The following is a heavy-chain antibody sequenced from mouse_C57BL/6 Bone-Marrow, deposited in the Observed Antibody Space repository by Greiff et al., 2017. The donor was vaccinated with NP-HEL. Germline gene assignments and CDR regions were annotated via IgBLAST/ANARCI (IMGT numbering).Heavy chain of an antibody. CDR1: GFPITSGYY. J-gene: IGHJ4*01. CDR3: AGDRMVRDAMDY. CDR2: ITHSGET. V-gene: IGHV12-3*01. Sequence: QVQLKESGPGLVKPSQSLFLTCSITGFPITSGYYWIWIRQSPGKPLEWMGYITHSGETFYNPSLPSPISITRETSKNQFFLQLNSVTTEDTAMYYCAGDRMVRDAMDYWGQGTSVTVSS. D-gene: IGHD2-3*01.